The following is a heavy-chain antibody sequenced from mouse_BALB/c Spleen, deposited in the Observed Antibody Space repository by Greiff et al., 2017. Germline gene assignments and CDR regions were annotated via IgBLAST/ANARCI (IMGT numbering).Heavy chain of an antibody. D-gene: IGHD1-1*02. CDR1: GFAFSSYD. V-gene: IGHV5-12-1*01. CDR3: ARHGGGYAMDY. J-gene: IGHJ4*01. Sequence: EVKVEESGGGLVKPGGSLKLSCAASGFAFSSYDMSWVRQTPEKRLEWVAYISSGGGSTYYPDTVKGRFTISRDNAKNTLYLQMSSLKSEDTAMYYCARHGGGYAMDYWGQGTSVTVSS. CDR2: ISSGGGST.